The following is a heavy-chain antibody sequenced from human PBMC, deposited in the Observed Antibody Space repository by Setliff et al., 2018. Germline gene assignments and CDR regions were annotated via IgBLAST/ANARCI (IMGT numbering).Heavy chain of an antibody. V-gene: IGHV1-69*10. CDR3: ARERRGDSGSYYNNYYYGMDV. D-gene: IGHD1-26*01. CDR1: GYTFISYD. J-gene: IGHJ6*02. CDR2: IIPILGIA. Sequence: SVKVSCKASGYTFISYDINWVRQAPGQGLEWMGGIIPILGIANYAQKFQGRVTITADKSTSTAYMELSSLRSEDTAVYYCARERRGDSGSYYNNYYYGMDVWGQGTTVTVSS.